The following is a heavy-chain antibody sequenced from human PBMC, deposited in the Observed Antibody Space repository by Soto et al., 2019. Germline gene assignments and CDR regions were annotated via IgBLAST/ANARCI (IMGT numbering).Heavy chain of an antibody. V-gene: IGHV3-9*01. D-gene: IGHD3-22*01. CDR2: ISCDSRKV. J-gene: IGHJ4*02. CDR1: GFTFDDYT. Sequence: EVQLVESGGGLVQPGRSLRLSCAASGFTFDDYTMHWVRQAPGKGLEWVSLISCDSRKVDYADSGKGRFSISRDNARSSLYLQMNSLTPEDTAIYYCAKNMDYFAYSVSTPYDHWGRGTLVAVSS. CDR3: AKNMDYFAYSVSTPYDH.